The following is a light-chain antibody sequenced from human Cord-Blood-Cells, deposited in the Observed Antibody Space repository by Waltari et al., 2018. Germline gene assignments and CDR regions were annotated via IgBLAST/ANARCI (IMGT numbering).Light chain of an antibody. J-gene: IGKJ1*01. Sequence: LSLSPGERATLSCRASQSVSSSYLAWYQQKPGQAPRLLIYGASSRATGIPDRFSGSGSGTDFTLTISRLEPEDFAVYYCQQYGSSPWTFGQGTKVEIK. V-gene: IGKV3-20*01. CDR2: GAS. CDR1: QSVSSSY. CDR3: QQYGSSPWT.